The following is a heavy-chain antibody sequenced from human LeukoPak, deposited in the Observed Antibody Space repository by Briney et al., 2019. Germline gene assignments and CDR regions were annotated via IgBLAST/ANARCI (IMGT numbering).Heavy chain of an antibody. V-gene: IGHV3-23*01. CDR2: ISNNGGYT. D-gene: IGHD2-15*01. CDR3: AKQLGYCSDGSCYFPY. CDR1: GFTFGSSA. J-gene: IGHJ4*02. Sequence: GGSLRLSCAASGFTFGSSAMSWVRQFPGKGLEWVSAISNNGGYTYYADSVQGRFTISRDNSKSTLCLQMNSLRAEDTAVYYCAKQLGYCSDGSCYFPYWGQGTLVTVSS.